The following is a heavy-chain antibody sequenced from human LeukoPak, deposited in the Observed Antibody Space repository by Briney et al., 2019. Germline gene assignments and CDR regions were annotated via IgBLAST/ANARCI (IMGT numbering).Heavy chain of an antibody. V-gene: IGHV3-15*01. CDR1: GFTFSNAW. CDR2: IKSKTDSGTT. D-gene: IGHD2-2*01. J-gene: IGHJ1*01. CDR3: TARYCRSTSCYGEYFQR. Sequence: PGGSLRLSCAASGFTFSNAWMSWVRQAPGKGLEWVGRIKSKTDSGTTDYAAPVQGRFTISRDDSKNTLYLQMNSLKTEDTAVYYCTARYCRSTSCYGEYFQRWGQGTLVTVSS.